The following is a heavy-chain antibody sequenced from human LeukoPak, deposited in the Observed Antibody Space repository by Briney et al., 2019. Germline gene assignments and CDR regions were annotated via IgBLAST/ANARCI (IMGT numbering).Heavy chain of an antibody. J-gene: IGHJ6*03. CDR1: GFSFSAYW. CDR2: INSDGSTP. V-gene: IGHV3-74*01. CDR3: ARGARYCTSTSCQVRYYMDV. D-gene: IGHD2-2*01. Sequence: PGGSLRLSCAASGFSFSAYWMRWVRQAPGKGLVWVSRINSDGSTPSSADSVKGRFTISRDNAKNTLYLQMNSLRAEDTAVYFCARGARYCTSTSCQVRYYMDVWGKGTTVTISS.